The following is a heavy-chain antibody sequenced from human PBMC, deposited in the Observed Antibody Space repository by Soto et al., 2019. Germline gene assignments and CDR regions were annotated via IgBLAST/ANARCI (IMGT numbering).Heavy chain of an antibody. CDR3: ASTKDETLYFDY. J-gene: IGHJ4*02. V-gene: IGHV4-39*01. CDR1: GDPISISSYY. CDR2: IHYSGST. Sequence: PSETLSLTCSVSGDPISISSYYWGWVRQPPGKGLEWIGSIHYSGSTHYNPSLQSRVTISGDASKKQFSLKLGSVTAADTAMYYCASTKDETLYFDYWGQGNLVTVSS. D-gene: IGHD2-15*01.